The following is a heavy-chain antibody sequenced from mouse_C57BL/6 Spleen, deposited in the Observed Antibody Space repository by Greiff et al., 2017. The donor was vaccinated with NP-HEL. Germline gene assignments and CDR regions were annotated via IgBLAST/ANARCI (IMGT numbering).Heavy chain of an antibody. CDR2: ISSGSSTI. J-gene: IGHJ4*01. CDR1: GFTFSDYG. CDR3: ARREYYGSSYPGDAMDY. D-gene: IGHD1-1*01. Sequence: EVQLVESGGGLVKPGGSLKLSCAASGFTFSDYGMHWVRQAPEKGLEWVAYISSGSSTIYYADTVKGRFTLSRDNAKNTLFLQMTSLRSDDTAMYYCARREYYGSSYPGDAMDYWGQGTSVTVSS. V-gene: IGHV5-17*01.